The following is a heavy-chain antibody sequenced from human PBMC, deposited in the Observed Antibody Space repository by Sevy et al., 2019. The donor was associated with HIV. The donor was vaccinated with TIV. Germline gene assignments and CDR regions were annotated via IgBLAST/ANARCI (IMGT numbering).Heavy chain of an antibody. Sequence: GGSLRLSCAASGFTFGSYTLHWDRQAPGKGLEWVALISQTYDGSKKYHIDSVQGRFTISRDNSKNTLYLQMDSLRPEDTAVYYCARDNSGYFFFDYWGQGTLVTVSS. J-gene: IGHJ4*02. CDR3: ARDNSGYFFFDY. V-gene: IGHV3-30-3*01. CDR2: ISQTYDGSKK. CDR1: GFTFGSYT. D-gene: IGHD3-22*01.